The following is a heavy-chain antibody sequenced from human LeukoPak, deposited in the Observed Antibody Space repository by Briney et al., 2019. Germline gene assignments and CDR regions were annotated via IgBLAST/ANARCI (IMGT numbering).Heavy chain of an antibody. J-gene: IGHJ4*02. CDR2: ISPSGRDT. Sequence: GGSLRLSCAASGFTFSSYAMSWVRQAPGKGLKWVSAISPSGRDTYYADSVKGRFTISRDNSKNTLYLQMSSLRAEDTAVYYCAKGEAVGATRGDYWGQGTLVTVSS. CDR3: AKGEAVGATRGDY. V-gene: IGHV3-23*01. D-gene: IGHD1-26*01. CDR1: GFTFSSYA.